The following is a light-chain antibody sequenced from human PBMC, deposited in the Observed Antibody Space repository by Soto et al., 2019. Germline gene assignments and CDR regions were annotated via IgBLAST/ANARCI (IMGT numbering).Light chain of an antibody. CDR1: SSDVGGYNY. J-gene: IGLJ2*01. CDR3: SSYTSSRTSVV. CDR2: DVS. V-gene: IGLV2-14*01. Sequence: QSVLTQPASVSGSPGQSITISCTGTSSDVGGYNYVSWYQQHPGKAAKLMIYDVSNRPSGVSNRFSGSKSGNTASLTISGLQAEDEADYYCSSYTSSRTSVVFGGGTKLTVL.